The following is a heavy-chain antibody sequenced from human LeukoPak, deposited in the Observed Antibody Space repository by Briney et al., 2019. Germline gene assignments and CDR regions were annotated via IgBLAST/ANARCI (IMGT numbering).Heavy chain of an antibody. Sequence: GASVKVSCKASGYTFTSYGISWVRQAPGQGLEWMGWISAYNDNTNYAQNLQGRVTMTTDTSTSTAYMELRSLRSDDTAVYYCARALTVTRPDCFDPWGQGTLVTVSS. CDR3: ARALTVTRPDCFDP. D-gene: IGHD4-11*01. J-gene: IGHJ5*02. CDR1: GYTFTSYG. V-gene: IGHV1-18*01. CDR2: ISAYNDNT.